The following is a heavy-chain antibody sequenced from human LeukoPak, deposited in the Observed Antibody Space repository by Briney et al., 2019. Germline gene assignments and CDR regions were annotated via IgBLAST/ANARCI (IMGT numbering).Heavy chain of an antibody. Sequence: GGSLRLSCAASGFTFSSYGMHWVRQVPGKGLEWVAVISYDGSNKYYADSVKGRFTISRDNSKNTLYLQMNSLRAEGTAVYYCAKDRGGSNFWSGYYFDYWGQGTLVTVSS. J-gene: IGHJ4*02. D-gene: IGHD3-3*01. CDR1: GFTFSSYG. V-gene: IGHV3-30*18. CDR3: AKDRGGSNFWSGYYFDY. CDR2: ISYDGSNK.